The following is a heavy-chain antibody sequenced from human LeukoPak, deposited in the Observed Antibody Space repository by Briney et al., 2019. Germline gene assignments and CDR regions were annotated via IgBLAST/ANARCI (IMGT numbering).Heavy chain of an antibody. Sequence: PGGSLRLSCAASGFTFDDYAMHWVRQAPGKGLEWVSGISWNSGSIGYADSVKGRFTISRDNAKNSLYLQMNSLRAEDTALYYCAKALEGYGDYPGDYWGQGTLVTVSS. J-gene: IGHJ4*02. CDR1: GFTFDDYA. V-gene: IGHV3-9*01. CDR2: ISWNSGSI. CDR3: AKALEGYGDYPGDY. D-gene: IGHD4-17*01.